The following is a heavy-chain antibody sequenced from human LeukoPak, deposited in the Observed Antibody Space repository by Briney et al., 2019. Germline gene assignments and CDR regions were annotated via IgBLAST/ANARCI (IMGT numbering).Heavy chain of an antibody. Sequence: SETLSLTCAVSGGSISSTNWWSWVRQPPGKGLEWIGEVFHSGSTNYNPSLKSRVTMSVDKSKNQFSLNLRSVTAEDTAVYYCARGSGSYDCWGQGTLVTVSS. CDR1: GGSISSTNW. CDR3: ARGSGSYDC. J-gene: IGHJ4*02. D-gene: IGHD3-10*01. V-gene: IGHV4-4*02. CDR2: VFHSGST.